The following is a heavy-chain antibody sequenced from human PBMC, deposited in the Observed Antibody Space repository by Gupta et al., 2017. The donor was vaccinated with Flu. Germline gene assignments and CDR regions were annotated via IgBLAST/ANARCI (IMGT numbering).Heavy chain of an antibody. V-gene: IGHV3-21*01. CDR1: GFTFSSYS. CDR2: ISSSSSYI. J-gene: IGHJ4*02. CDR3: AREPLRSIDY. D-gene: IGHD5/OR15-5a*01. Sequence: EVQLVESGGGLVKPGGSLRLSCAASGFTFSSYSMNWVRQAPGKGLEWVSSISSSSSYIYYADSVKGRFSISRDNAKNSLYLQMNSXRXEDTAVXYWAREPLRSIDYWGQGTLVTVSS.